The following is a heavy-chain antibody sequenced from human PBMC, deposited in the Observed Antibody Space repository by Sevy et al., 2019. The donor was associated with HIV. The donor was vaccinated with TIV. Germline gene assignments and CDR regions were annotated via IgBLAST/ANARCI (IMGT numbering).Heavy chain of an antibody. CDR3: AKAENKYYYYGMDV. Sequence: GGSLRLSCAASGFTFSSYGMHWVRQAPGKGLEWVTVISYDGSNKYYADSVKGRFTISRDNSKNTLYLQMNSLRAEDTAVYYCAKAENKYYYYGMDVWGQGTTVTVSS. CDR2: ISYDGSNK. V-gene: IGHV3-30*18. CDR1: GFTFSSYG. J-gene: IGHJ6*02.